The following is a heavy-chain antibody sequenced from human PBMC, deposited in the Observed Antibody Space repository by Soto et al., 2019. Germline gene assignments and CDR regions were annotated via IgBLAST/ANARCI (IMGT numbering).Heavy chain of an antibody. CDR2: INPSGGST. CDR3: ARRGDYYDSSGYCYDDFDI. J-gene: IGHJ3*02. Sequence: ASVKVSCKASGYTFTSYYMHWVRQAPGQGLEWMGIINPSGGSTSYAQKFQGRVTMTRDTSTSTVYMELSSLRSEDTAVYYCARRGDYYDSSGYCYDDFDIWGPGTMVTVSS. D-gene: IGHD3-22*01. V-gene: IGHV1-46*01. CDR1: GYTFTSYY.